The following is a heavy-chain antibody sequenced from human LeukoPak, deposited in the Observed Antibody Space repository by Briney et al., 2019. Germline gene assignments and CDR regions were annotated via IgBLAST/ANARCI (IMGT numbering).Heavy chain of an antibody. CDR3: ARGRHDITMIVVVMTSVSYYLDV. Sequence: SETLSLTCAVYGGAFSGYHWTWIRQSPGKGLEWIGDINPSGSTYYNPSLKSRLTISVDTSKNQFSLKLRSVTAADTAVYYCARGRHDITMIVVVMTSVSYYLDVWGKGTTVTVS. D-gene: IGHD3-22*01. CDR1: GGAFSGYH. J-gene: IGHJ6*03. CDR2: INPSGST. V-gene: IGHV4-34*01.